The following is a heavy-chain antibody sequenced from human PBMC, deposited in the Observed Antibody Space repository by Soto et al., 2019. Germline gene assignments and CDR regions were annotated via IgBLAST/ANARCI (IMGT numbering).Heavy chain of an antibody. V-gene: IGHV1-2*04. Sequence: ASVKVSCKPSGYTFTTYGITWVRQAPGQGLEWMGWISIYSGNTNYAQKFQGWVTMTRDTSISTAYMELSRLRSDDTAVYYCARDQATGPRHYGMDVWGQGTTVTVSS. D-gene: IGHD3-9*01. J-gene: IGHJ6*02. CDR1: GYTFTTYG. CDR3: ARDQATGPRHYGMDV. CDR2: ISIYSGNT.